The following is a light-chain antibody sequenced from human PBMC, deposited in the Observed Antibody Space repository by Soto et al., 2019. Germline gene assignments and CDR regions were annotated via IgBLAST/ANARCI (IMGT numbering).Light chain of an antibody. J-gene: IGKJ1*01. CDR3: QQYYDDLWT. CDR2: WAS. CDR1: QSVLFSSNNKNY. V-gene: IGKV4-1*01. Sequence: DIVMTQSPDSLAVSLGERATINCKSSQSVLFSSNNKNYLAWYQQKPGQPPKLLIYWASTRESGVPDRFSGSGSGTDFTLPISSLQAEDVAVYYCQQYYDDLWTFGQGTKVEIK.